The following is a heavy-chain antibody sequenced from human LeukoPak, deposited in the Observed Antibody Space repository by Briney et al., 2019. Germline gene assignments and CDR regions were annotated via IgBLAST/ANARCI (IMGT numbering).Heavy chain of an antibody. CDR3: AAREPYCSSTSCYWDY. V-gene: IGHV4-4*07. D-gene: IGHD2-2*01. J-gene: IGHJ4*02. CDR1: SGSISSYY. CDR2: IYTSGRT. Sequence: SETLSLTCTLSSGSISSYYWSWLRQPAGKGLECIGRIYTSGRTNYNPSLKRRVTMSVDTSKNQFSLKLSSVTAADTAVYYCAAREPYCSSTSCYWDYWGQGTLVTVSS.